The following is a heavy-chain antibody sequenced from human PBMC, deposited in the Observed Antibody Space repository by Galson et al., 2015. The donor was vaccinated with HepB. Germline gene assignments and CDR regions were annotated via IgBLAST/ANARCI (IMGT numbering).Heavy chain of an antibody. CDR1: GFTFSSYN. D-gene: IGHD6-13*01. J-gene: IGHJ4*02. V-gene: IGHV3-21*01. Sequence: SLRLSCAASGFTFSSYNMNWVRQAPGKGLEWVSYISGSSSYIYYADSVKGRFTISRDNAKNSLYLQMNSLRGEDTAVYYCVSAEQLVPGPIDYWGQGTLVTVSS. CDR3: VSAEQLVPGPIDY. CDR2: ISGSSSYI.